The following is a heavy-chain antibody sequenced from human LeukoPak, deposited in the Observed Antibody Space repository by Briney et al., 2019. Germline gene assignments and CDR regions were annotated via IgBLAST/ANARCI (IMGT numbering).Heavy chain of an antibody. V-gene: IGHV4-39*01. CDR2: IYYSGSA. CDR3: ARPYDSSGYWDY. D-gene: IGHD3-22*01. J-gene: IGHJ4*02. Sequence: SETLSLTCTVSGGSISSSSHYWGWIRQPPGKGLEWIGSIYYSGSAYYNPSLKSRVTISVDTSKNQFSLKLSSVTAADTAVYYCARPYDSSGYWDYWGQGTLVTVSS. CDR1: GGSISSSSHY.